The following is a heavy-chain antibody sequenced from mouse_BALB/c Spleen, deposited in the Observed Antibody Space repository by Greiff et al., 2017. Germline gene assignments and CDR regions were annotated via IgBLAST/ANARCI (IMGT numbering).Heavy chain of an antibody. CDR2: INPSNGRT. V-gene: IGHV1S81*02. CDR1: GYTFTSYW. J-gene: IGHJ2*01. Sequence: QVQLQQPGAELVKPGASVKLSCKASGYTFTSYWMHWVKQRPGQGLEWIGEINPSNGRTNYNEKFKSKATLTVDKSSSTAYMQLSSLTSEDSAVYYCARSRGKDYWGQGTTLTVSS. CDR3: ARSRGKDY.